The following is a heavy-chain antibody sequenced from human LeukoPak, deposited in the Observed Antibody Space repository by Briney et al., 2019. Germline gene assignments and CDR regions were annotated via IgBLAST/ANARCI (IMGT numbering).Heavy chain of an antibody. CDR1: GGTFSSYG. V-gene: IGHV1-69*04. J-gene: IGHJ4*02. D-gene: IGHD5-12*01. CDR2: IITILGIA. Sequence: SVKVSCKASGGTFSSYGISWVRQAPGQGLEWMGRIITILGIANYAQKFQGRVTITADNSTSTAYMELSSLRSEDTAVYYCARGRGVATTSPHYWGQGTLVTVSS. CDR3: ARGRGVATTSPHY.